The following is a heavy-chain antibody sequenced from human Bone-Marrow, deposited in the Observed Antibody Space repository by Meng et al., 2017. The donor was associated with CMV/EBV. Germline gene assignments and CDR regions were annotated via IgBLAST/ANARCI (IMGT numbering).Heavy chain of an antibody. V-gene: IGHV3-49*04. CDR1: GFTFGDYA. CDR2: IRSKAYGGTT. D-gene: IGHD2-21*02. CDR3: AKDSTAVLVGYGLAV. J-gene: IGHJ6*02. Sequence: GGSLRLSCTASGFTFGDYAMSWVRQAPGKGLEWVGFIRSKAYGGTTEYAASVKGRFTISRDDSKSIAYLQMNSLKTEDTAVYYCAKDSTAVLVGYGLAVWGQGTTVTVSS.